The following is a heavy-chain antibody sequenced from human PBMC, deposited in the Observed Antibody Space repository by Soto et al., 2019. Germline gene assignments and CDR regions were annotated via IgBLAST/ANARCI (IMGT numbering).Heavy chain of an antibody. CDR1: GYTLTELS. CDR2: FDPEDGET. Sequence: QVQLVQSGAEAKKPGASVKVSCKVSGYTLTELSMHWVRQAPGKGLEWMGGFDPEDGETIYAQKFQGRVTMTEDTSTDTAYMELSSLRSEDTAVYYCATGGDCSGGSCYYYYMDVWGKGTTVTVSS. V-gene: IGHV1-24*01. CDR3: ATGGDCSGGSCYYYYMDV. J-gene: IGHJ6*03. D-gene: IGHD2-15*01.